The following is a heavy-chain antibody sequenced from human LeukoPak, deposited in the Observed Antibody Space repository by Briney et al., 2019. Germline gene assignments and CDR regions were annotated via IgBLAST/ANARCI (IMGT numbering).Heavy chain of an antibody. CDR3: ARLFHSGYGLFDY. Sequence: SETLSLTCTVSGASITSYYWGWIRQPPGKGLEWIGYIHYSGSTNYNPSLKSRVTISVDTSKNQFSLNLSSVTPADTAMYYCARLFHSGYGLFDYWAQGTLVTVSS. CDR1: GASITSYY. CDR2: IHYSGST. D-gene: IGHD5-12*01. V-gene: IGHV4-59*01. J-gene: IGHJ4*02.